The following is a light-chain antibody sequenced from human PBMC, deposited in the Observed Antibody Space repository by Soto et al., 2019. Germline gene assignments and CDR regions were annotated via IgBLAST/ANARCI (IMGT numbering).Light chain of an antibody. Sequence: QSVLTQPPSASGTPGQRVTFSCSGSSSNIGINTVNWYQQLPGTAPQLLISDNHRRPSGVPDRFSDSKSGTSASLAISGLQSEDEATYFCAAWDVSLKGFVFGTGTKVTVL. V-gene: IGLV1-44*01. CDR1: SSNIGINT. CDR3: AAWDVSLKGFV. J-gene: IGLJ1*01. CDR2: DNH.